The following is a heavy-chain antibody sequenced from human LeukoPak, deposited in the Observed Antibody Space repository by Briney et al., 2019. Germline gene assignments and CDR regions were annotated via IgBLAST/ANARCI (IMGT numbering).Heavy chain of an antibody. V-gene: IGHV3-48*04. Sequence: PGGSLRFSCAASGFTFSSYSMNWLRQAPGKELQWGSYISSSSTIYYADSVKGRFTISRDNAKNSLYLQMNSLRAEDTAVYYCARKYYYDSSPDYWGQGTLVTVSS. CDR3: ARKYYYDSSPDY. D-gene: IGHD3-22*01. CDR1: GFTFSSYS. J-gene: IGHJ4*02. CDR2: ISSSSTI.